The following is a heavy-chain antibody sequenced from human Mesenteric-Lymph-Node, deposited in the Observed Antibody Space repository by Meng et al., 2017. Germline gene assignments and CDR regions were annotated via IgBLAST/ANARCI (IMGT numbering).Heavy chain of an antibody. J-gene: IGHJ4*02. D-gene: IGHD3-22*01. CDR3: VRDAYYYDVRGDY. Sequence: SETLSLTCAVSGQSISSGYYWGWIRQPPGKGLEWIATIYHSGTTYYNPSLKSRVIISVDMSKNQLSLNLTSVTAADTAVYYCVRDAYYYDVRGDYWGPGTLVTVSS. V-gene: IGHV4-38-2*02. CDR2: IYHSGTT. CDR1: GQSISSGYY.